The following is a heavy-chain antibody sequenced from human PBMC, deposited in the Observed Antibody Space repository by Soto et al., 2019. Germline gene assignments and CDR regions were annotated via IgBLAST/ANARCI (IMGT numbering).Heavy chain of an antibody. D-gene: IGHD3-10*01. Sequence: QVQLQESGPGLVKPSGTLSLTCAVSGGSISSSSWWTWVRQPPGKGLEWIGEIFHRGSSSYNPSLKSRLTISVDKSKNQFSLKLNSVTAADTAVYFCASVEGRDSSRPFDHWGQGTVVTVSS. CDR2: IFHRGSS. CDR3: ASVEGRDSSRPFDH. J-gene: IGHJ4*02. V-gene: IGHV4-4*02. CDR1: GGSISSSSW.